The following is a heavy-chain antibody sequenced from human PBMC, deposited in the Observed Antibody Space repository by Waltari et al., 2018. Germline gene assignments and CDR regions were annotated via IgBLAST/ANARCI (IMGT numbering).Heavy chain of an antibody. CDR3: AREVYHSDNNADFHYYYYFMDV. Sequence: QVTLKESGPVLVKPTETLTLTCTVSGFSLSNATMGVSWIRQPPGKALEWLAHIFSNDEKYYRTSLKSRLTISRDTSKSQVVLTMTNMGPVDTATYFCAREVYHSDNNADFHYYYYFMDVWGQGTTVTVSS. CDR2: IFSNDEK. V-gene: IGHV2-26*02. D-gene: IGHD6-6*01. CDR1: GFSLSNATMG. J-gene: IGHJ6*03.